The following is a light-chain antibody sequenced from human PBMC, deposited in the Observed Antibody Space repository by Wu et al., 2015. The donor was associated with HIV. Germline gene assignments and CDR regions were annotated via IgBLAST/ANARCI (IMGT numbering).Light chain of an antibody. J-gene: IGKJ1*01. CDR2: AAS. CDR1: QSVSMTY. CDR3: HHYGASPL. Sequence: ETVLTQSPGTLSLSPGERGTLSCRASQSVSMTYLAWYQQKPGQAPRLLIYAASSRAPGIPDRFTGSGSGTDFTLIISRLEPEDFAVYYCHHYGASPLFGQGTKVEIK. V-gene: IGKV3-20*01.